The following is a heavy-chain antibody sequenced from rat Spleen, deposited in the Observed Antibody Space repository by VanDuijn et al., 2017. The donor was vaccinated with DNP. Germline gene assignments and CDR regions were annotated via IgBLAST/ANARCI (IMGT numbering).Heavy chain of an antibody. J-gene: IGHJ3*01. Sequence: EVLLQESGPGLVKPSQSLSLTCSVTFYSITISNKWNWIRKFPKNKLEWMGHINGAGSTNYNPSLKSRISITRATTKNQIFLQVNSVTTEDTATDDWARSGYNTDYYHIGAYWGQGTLVTVSA. V-gene: IGHV3-3*01. CDR3: ARSGYNTDYYHIGAY. CDR1: FYSITISNK. D-gene: IGHD1-6*01. CDR2: INGAGST.